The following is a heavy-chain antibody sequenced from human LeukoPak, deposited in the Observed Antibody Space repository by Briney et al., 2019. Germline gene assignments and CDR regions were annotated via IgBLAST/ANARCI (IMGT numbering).Heavy chain of an antibody. V-gene: IGHV3-30*04. Sequence: GGSLRLSCAASVFTFSSYAMHWVRQAPGKGLECVAVISYDGSNKYYADCVKGRFTISRDNSKNTLYLQMNSLRAEDTAVYYCARGRGYSGYDRKYYFDYWGQGTLVTVSS. CDR3: ARGRGYSGYDRKYYFDY. J-gene: IGHJ4*02. D-gene: IGHD5-12*01. CDR1: VFTFSSYA. CDR2: ISYDGSNK.